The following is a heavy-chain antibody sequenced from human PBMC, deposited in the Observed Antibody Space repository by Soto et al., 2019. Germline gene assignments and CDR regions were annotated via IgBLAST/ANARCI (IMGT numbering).Heavy chain of an antibody. CDR1: GGSISSGGYY. J-gene: IGHJ4*02. V-gene: IGHV4-31*01. CDR2: ISSSGST. Sequence: QVQLQESGPGLVKPSQTLSLTCSVSGGSISSGGYYWSWIRQHPGKGLEWIGSISSSGSTFYNPSLKSQLTMSVDTSKNQFSLKLSSVTAADTAVYYCARADSVNAFDYWGQGTLVTVSS. D-gene: IGHD4-17*01. CDR3: ARADSVNAFDY.